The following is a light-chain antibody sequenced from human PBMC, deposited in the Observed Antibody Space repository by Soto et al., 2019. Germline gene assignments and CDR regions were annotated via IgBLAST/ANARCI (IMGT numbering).Light chain of an antibody. CDR3: QTWSTDIRV. CDR1: SGHNSYA. J-gene: IGLJ3*02. CDR2: LNSDGSH. V-gene: IGLV4-69*01. Sequence: QSVLTQPPSASASLGASVKLTCTLSSGHNSYAIAGHQQQPEKGPRYLMKLNSDGSHSKGDGIPDRFSGSSSGAERYLTISSLRSGDEADYYCQTWSTDIRVFGGGTKVTVL.